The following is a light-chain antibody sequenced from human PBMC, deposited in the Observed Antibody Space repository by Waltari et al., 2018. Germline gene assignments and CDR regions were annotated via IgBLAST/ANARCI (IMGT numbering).Light chain of an antibody. CDR2: GAA. V-gene: IGKV3-20*01. CDR3: QKYDRLPAT. J-gene: IGKJ1*01. Sequence: VLKQSHGTPSLSPGESGTLSCRAIQSVSRSLAWYQQNPGQAPRPLINGAATRATGIPDRFSGSGSGTDFSLTISRLEPEDFAVYYCQKYDRLPATFGQGTKVEIK. CDR1: QSVSRS.